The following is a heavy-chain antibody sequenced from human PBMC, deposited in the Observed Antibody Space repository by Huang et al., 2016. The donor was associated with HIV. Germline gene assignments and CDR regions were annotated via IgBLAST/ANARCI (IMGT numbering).Heavy chain of an antibody. CDR1: GYSFSSYW. Sequence: VQLVQSGAEVKKPGESLKISCKGSGYSFSSYWIAWVRQMPGKGLEWMGIIFPDDSDTTYSPSFEGQVTISADKSSGTAYLQWSSLKASDTAMYYWARRFSSSSGYFDYWGKGSLVTVSS. V-gene: IGHV5-51*01. D-gene: IGHD6-6*01. J-gene: IGHJ4*02. CDR3: ARRFSSSSGYFDY. CDR2: IFPDDSDT.